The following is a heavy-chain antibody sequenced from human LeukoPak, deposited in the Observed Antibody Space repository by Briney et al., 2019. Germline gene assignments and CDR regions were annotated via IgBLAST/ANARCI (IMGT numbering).Heavy chain of an antibody. J-gene: IGHJ6*02. CDR3: ARDLHYYVAMDV. D-gene: IGHD3-10*02. Sequence: SSVKVSCKASGGTFSSYAISWVRQAPGQGLEWMGGINPIFGTANYAQKFQGRVTITADESTSTAYMELSSLRSEDTAVYYCARDLHYYVAMDVWGQGTTVTVSS. CDR1: GGTFSSYA. CDR2: INPIFGTA. V-gene: IGHV1-69*01.